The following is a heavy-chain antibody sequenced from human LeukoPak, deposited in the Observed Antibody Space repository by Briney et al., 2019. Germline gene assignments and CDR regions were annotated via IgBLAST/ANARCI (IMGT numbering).Heavy chain of an antibody. CDR1: GFTFDDYA. CDR2: ISWNSGSI. V-gene: IGHV3-9*01. CDR3: AKARGHYDFWSGYPMGYYFYY. J-gene: IGHJ4*02. D-gene: IGHD3-3*01. Sequence: GGSLRLSCAAYGFTFDDYAMHWVRQAPGKGLEWVSGISWNSGSIGYADSVKGRFTISRDNAKNSLYLQMNSLRAEDTALYYCAKARGHYDFWSGYPMGYYFYYWGQRSLVTVSS.